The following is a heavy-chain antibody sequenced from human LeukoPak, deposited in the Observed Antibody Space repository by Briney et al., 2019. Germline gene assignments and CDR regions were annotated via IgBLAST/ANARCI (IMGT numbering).Heavy chain of an antibody. Sequence: GGSLRLSCGASGFTFSSYSINWVRQAPGKGLEWGSFISSSSRYIYYADSVKGRVTISRDNAKNSLYLQMNSLRAEDTAVYCCARVFRRVFDIWGQGTMVTVSS. V-gene: IGHV3-21*01. CDR3: ARVFRRVFDI. CDR1: GFTFSSYS. J-gene: IGHJ3*02. CDR2: ISSSSRYI.